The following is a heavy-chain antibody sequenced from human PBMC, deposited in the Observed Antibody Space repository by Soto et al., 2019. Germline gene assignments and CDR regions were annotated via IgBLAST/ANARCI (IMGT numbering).Heavy chain of an antibody. CDR3: AKLMITFGGVIGGTYFDY. V-gene: IGHV3-23*01. J-gene: IGHJ4*02. CDR1: GFTFSSYA. D-gene: IGHD3-16*02. CDR2: ISGSGGST. Sequence: EVQLLESGGGLVQPGGSLRLSCAASGFTFSSYAMSWVRQAPGKGLEWVSAISGSGGSTYYADSVKGRFTISRDNSKNTLYLQMNSLRAEDTAVYYCAKLMITFGGVIGGTYFDYGGQGPLVTVSS.